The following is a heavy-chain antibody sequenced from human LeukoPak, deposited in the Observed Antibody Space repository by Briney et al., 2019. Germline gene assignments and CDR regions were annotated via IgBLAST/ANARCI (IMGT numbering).Heavy chain of an antibody. D-gene: IGHD5-24*01. Sequence: GGSLRLSCAASGFTFTTYAMSWVRQAPGKGLEWVSAISGSGGSTYYADSVKGRFTISRDNSKNTLYLQMNSLRAEDTAVYYCAKDLRDGYNLGSFDYWGQGTLVTVSS. CDR1: GFTFTTYA. CDR2: ISGSGGST. CDR3: AKDLRDGYNLGSFDY. V-gene: IGHV3-23*01. J-gene: IGHJ4*02.